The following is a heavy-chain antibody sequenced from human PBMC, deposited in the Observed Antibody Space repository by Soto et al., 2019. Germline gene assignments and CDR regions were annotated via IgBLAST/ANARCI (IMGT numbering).Heavy chain of an antibody. Sequence: KQSQTLSLTCAISGDSVSSNSAAWNWIRQSPSRGLEWLGRTYYRSKWYNDYAVSVKSRITINPDTSKNQFSLQLNSVTPEDTAVYYCARENGRSWYYYYYMDVWGKGTTVTVSS. CDR1: GDSVSSNSAA. CDR3: ARENGRSWYYYYYMDV. J-gene: IGHJ6*03. V-gene: IGHV6-1*01. CDR2: TYYRSKWYN. D-gene: IGHD6-13*01.